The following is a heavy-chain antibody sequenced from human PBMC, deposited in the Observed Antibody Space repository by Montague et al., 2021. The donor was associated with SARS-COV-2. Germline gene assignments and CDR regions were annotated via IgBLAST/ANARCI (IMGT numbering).Heavy chain of an antibody. CDR2: IHTSGST. CDR3: ASGKYYDFWSGYYSHDYVSGMDV. CDR1: GISIYSYY. Sequence: SETLSLTCSVSGISIYSYYWSWIRQSAGKGLEWIGRIHTSGSTDYNPSLNSRVTMSVDTSKNQFSLKLSSVTAADTAVYYCASGKYYDFWSGYYSHDYVSGMDVWGQGTTVTVSS. V-gene: IGHV4-4*07. D-gene: IGHD3-3*01. J-gene: IGHJ6*02.